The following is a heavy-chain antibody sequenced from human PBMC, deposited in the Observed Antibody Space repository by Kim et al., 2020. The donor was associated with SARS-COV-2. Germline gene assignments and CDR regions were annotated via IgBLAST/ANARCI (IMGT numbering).Heavy chain of an antibody. J-gene: IGHJ3*01. CDR2: MSPHNGKT. CDR3: ARGRFD. Sequence: ASVKVSCQASGYTFTSYDITWVRQAPGQGLEWIGWMSPHNGKTNDAQKLQGRVTMTTDTSRNTVYMELSSLGSDDTAVFFCARGRFD. V-gene: IGHV1-18*01. CDR1: GYTFTSYD.